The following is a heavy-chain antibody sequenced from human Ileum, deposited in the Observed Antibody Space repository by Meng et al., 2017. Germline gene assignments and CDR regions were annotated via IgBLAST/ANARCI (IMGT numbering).Heavy chain of an antibody. CDR3: ARVRGYCSGGSCFPPDH. Sequence: GESLKISCVASGFTFNTYWINWVRQAPGKGLEWVATINPDESQKYYVDSVKGRFTISRDNAKSSVYLQMNNLRAEDTAIYYCARVRGYCSGGSCFPPDHWGQGTLVTVSS. D-gene: IGHD2-15*01. CDR2: INPDESQK. J-gene: IGHJ4*02. CDR1: GFTFNTYW. V-gene: IGHV3-7*03.